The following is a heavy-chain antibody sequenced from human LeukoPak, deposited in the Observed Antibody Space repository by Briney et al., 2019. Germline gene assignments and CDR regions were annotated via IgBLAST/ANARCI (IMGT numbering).Heavy chain of an antibody. CDR2: INPNSGGT. V-gene: IGHV1-2*02. D-gene: IGHD1-26*01. CDR3: AASELRRLDAFDI. Sequence: ASVKVSCKASGYTFTVFYMHWVRQAPGQGLEWMGCINPNSGGTNYAQKFQGRVTMTRDTSISTAYMERSRLRSDDTAVYYCAASELRRLDAFDIWGQGTMVTVSS. J-gene: IGHJ3*02. CDR1: GYTFTVFY.